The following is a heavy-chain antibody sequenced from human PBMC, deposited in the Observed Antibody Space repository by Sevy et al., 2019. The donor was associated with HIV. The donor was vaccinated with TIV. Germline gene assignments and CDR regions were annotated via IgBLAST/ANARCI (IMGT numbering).Heavy chain of an antibody. Sequence: GGYLRLSCAASGFIFSNYWVTWVRQAPGKGLEWVANIKQDGSEKYYVDSVKGRFSISRDNTKNSLYLLMNSLRAEDTAVYYCAKEFCSDHICYTSLDVWGQGTTVTVSS. D-gene: IGHD2-2*02. CDR3: AKEFCSDHICYTSLDV. V-gene: IGHV3-7*01. CDR1: GFIFSNYW. J-gene: IGHJ6*02. CDR2: IKQDGSEK.